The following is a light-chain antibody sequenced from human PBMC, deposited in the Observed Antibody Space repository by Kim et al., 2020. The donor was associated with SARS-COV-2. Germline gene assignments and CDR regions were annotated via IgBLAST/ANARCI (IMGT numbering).Light chain of an antibody. CDR1: QGVRSY. CDR3: QQRTNWPLT. J-gene: IGKJ4*01. CDR2: DAS. Sequence: VSAGEIATLSCRARQGVRSYLAWYQQKPGQAPRPLIYDASHRATAIPARFSGSGSGTDFTLTISSLQPEDFAVYYCQQRTNWPLTFVGGTKVDIK. V-gene: IGKV3-11*01.